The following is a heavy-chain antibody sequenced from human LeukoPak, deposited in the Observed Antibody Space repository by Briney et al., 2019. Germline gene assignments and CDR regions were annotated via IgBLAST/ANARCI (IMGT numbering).Heavy chain of an antibody. CDR2: ISSSSSYI. J-gene: IGHJ3*02. D-gene: IGHD2-21*02. CDR1: GFTFSSYS. V-gene: IGHV3-21*01. CDR3: ARVMWVAYCGGDCYSDAFDI. Sequence: NPGGSLRLSCAASGFTFSSYSMTWVRQAPGKGLEWVSSISSSSSYIYYADSVKGRFTISRDNAKNSLYLQMNSLRAEDTAVYYCARVMWVAYCGGDCYSDAFDIWGQGTMVTVSS.